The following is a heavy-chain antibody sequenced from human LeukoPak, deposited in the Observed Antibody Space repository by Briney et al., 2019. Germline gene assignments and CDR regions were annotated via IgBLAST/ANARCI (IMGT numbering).Heavy chain of an antibody. CDR2: IKQDGSEK. V-gene: IGHV3-7*04. J-gene: IGHJ4*02. Sequence: GGSVRLSCVASGITFSNSWMGWVRQAPGKGLEWVANIKQDGSEKYYVDSVKGRFTISRDNAKNSLYLQMNSLRAEDTAVYYCARGIDYWGRGTLVTVSS. CDR3: ARGIDY. CDR1: GITFSNSW.